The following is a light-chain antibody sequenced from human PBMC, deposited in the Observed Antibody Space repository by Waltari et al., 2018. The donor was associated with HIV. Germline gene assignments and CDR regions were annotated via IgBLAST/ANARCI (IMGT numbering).Light chain of an antibody. V-gene: IGLV3-27*01. Sequence: SYELTQPSSVSVSPGQTARITCSGDVLTKNNARWFQQNPGQAPVLLIYKASDRPSGIPERFSGSSSGTTVTLTISGAQVEDEADYYCYSAADNNLRVFGGGTKLTVL. CDR2: KAS. CDR1: VLTKNN. CDR3: YSAADNNLRV. J-gene: IGLJ3*02.